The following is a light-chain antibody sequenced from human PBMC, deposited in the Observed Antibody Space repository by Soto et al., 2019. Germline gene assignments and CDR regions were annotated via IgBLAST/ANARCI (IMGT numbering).Light chain of an antibody. V-gene: IGKV1-5*03. J-gene: IGKJ4*01. CDR1: QSISTW. CDR2: KAS. Sequence: DIQMTQSPSTLHASVGDSVTITCRADQSISTWLAWYQQKPAKAPNLLIYKASRLETGVPSRFSGSGSGTEFTLTISFLXPDDFATYYCQQYNSYSPLTFGGGTKVDIK. CDR3: QQYNSYSPLT.